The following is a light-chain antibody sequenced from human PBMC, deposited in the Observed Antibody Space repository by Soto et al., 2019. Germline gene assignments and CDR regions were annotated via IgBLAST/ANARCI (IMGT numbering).Light chain of an antibody. CDR3: KLYNRNTWS. V-gene: IGKV1-5*01. Sequence: TQSPATLSLSPGERATLSCRASQSVGTWVAWYQQKPGKAPKLLIYGASNLESGVHSRFSGSGSGTEFTLTITTLQPDDFATYFCKLYNRNTWSFGPGTKVDIK. CDR2: GAS. J-gene: IGKJ1*01. CDR1: QSVGTW.